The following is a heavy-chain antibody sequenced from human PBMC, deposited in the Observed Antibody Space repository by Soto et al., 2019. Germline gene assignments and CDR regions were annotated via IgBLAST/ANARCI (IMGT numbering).Heavy chain of an antibody. CDR1: GYSFTSYW. D-gene: IGHD6-13*01. V-gene: IGHV5-51*01. Sequence: GESLKISCKGSGYSFTSYWIGWVRQMPGKGLEWMGIIYPGDSDTRYSPFFQGQVTISADKSISTAYLQWSSLKASDTAMYYCARRAYSSSWYPYWYFDLWGRGTLVTVSS. J-gene: IGHJ2*01. CDR3: ARRAYSSSWYPYWYFDL. CDR2: IYPGDSDT.